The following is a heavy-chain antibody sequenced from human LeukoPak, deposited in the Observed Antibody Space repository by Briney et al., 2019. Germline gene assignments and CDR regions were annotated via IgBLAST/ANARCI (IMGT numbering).Heavy chain of an antibody. Sequence: ASVKVSCKVSGYTLTELSMHWVRQAPGKGLEWMGGFDPEDGETIYAQKFQGRVTMTEDTSTDTAYMELSSLRSGDTAVYYCATEIRRKVLLWFGELFPFDYWGQGTLVTVSS. J-gene: IGHJ4*02. D-gene: IGHD3-10*01. V-gene: IGHV1-24*01. CDR1: GYTLTELS. CDR3: ATEIRRKVLLWFGELFPFDY. CDR2: FDPEDGET.